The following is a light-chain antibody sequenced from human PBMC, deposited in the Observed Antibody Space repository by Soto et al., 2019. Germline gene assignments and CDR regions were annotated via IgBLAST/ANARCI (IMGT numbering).Light chain of an antibody. CDR2: KAS. CDR1: QTISSW. J-gene: IGKJ1*01. V-gene: IGKV1-5*03. CDR3: QHYNSYSEA. Sequence: DIQLTQSPSSLSASVGDRVTMTCRASQTISSWLAWYQQKPGKAPKLLIYKASTLKSGVPSRSSGSGSGTEFTLTISSLQPDDFATYYCQHYNSYSEAFGQGTKVDIK.